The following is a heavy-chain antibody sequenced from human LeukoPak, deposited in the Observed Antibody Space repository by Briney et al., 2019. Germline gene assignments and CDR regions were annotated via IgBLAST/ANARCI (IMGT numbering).Heavy chain of an antibody. CDR1: GYTFTGYY. V-gene: IGHV1-2*04. D-gene: IGHD1-20*01. J-gene: IGHJ3*02. CDR2: INPNSGGT. Sequence: EASVKVSCKASGYTFTGYYMHWVRQAPGQGLEWMGWINPNSGGTNYAQKFQGWVTMTRDTSISTAYMELSRLRSDDTAVYYCARGGITGTTRGPTRLNDAFDIWGQGTMTVSS. CDR3: ARGGITGTTRGPTRLNDAFDI.